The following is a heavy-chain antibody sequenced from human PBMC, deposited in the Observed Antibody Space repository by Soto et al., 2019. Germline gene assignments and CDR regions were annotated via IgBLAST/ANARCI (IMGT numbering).Heavy chain of an antibody. J-gene: IGHJ4*02. CDR3: ARGGDGYNFGAVY. V-gene: IGHV4-4*02. Sequence: QVQLQESGPGLVKPSGTLSLTCAVSNGSITSGNWWSWVRQPPGKGLEWIGDIYQTGSTNYNPSLRSRVIISVDKSKNNFSLSLSSVTAADTAVYYCARGGDGYNFGAVYWGQGTPVTVSS. CDR1: NGSITSGNW. D-gene: IGHD2-21*01. CDR2: IYQTGST.